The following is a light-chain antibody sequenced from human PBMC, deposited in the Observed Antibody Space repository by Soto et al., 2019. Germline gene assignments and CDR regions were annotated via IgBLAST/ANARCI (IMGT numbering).Light chain of an antibody. Sequence: EIVLTQSPGTLSLSPGERATLSCRASQSVTSRFFAWYQHKPGQAPRLLMYGASSRATGIPDRFSGSVSGKDFVLSIDRLEVEDSGIYYCQQYGASPFTFGPGTRVDIK. V-gene: IGKV3-20*01. CDR1: QSVTSRF. CDR3: QQYGASPFT. J-gene: IGKJ3*01. CDR2: GAS.